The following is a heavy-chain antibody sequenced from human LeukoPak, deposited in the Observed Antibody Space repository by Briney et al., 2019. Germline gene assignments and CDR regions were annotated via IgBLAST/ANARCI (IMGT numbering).Heavy chain of an antibody. Sequence: GGSLRLSCAASGFTFSSYSMNWVRQAPGKGLEWVSSISSSSSYIYYADSVKGRFTIPRDNAKNSLYLQMNSLRAEDTAVYYWASWVVPAAGFTDYWGQGTLVTVSS. CDR1: GFTFSSYS. D-gene: IGHD2-2*01. V-gene: IGHV3-21*01. CDR3: ASWVVPAAGFTDY. CDR2: ISSSSSYI. J-gene: IGHJ4*02.